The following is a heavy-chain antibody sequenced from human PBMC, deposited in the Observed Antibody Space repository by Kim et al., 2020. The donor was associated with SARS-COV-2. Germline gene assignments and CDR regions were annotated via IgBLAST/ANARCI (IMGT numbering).Heavy chain of an antibody. CDR3: ARDRGDSSGWYKNLDY. J-gene: IGHJ4*02. D-gene: IGHD6-19*01. V-gene: IGHV1-18*01. Sequence: KLQGRVTMTTDTSTSTAYMELRSLRSDDTAVYYCARDRGDSSGWYKNLDYWGQGTLVTVSS.